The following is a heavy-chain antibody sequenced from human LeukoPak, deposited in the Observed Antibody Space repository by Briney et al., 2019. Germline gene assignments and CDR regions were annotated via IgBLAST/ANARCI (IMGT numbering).Heavy chain of an antibody. J-gene: IGHJ3*02. Sequence: ASVKVSCKASGYTFTGYYMHWVRQAPGQGLEWMGWINPNSGGTNYAQKFQGRVTMTRDTSISTAYMELSRLISDDTAVYYCARRRTPSIAAAGDDAFDIWGQGTMVTVSS. CDR1: GYTFTGYY. CDR3: ARRRTPSIAAAGDDAFDI. V-gene: IGHV1-2*02. CDR2: INPNSGGT. D-gene: IGHD6-13*01.